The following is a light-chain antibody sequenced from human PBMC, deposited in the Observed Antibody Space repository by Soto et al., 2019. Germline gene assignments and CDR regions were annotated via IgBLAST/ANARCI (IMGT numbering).Light chain of an antibody. V-gene: IGKV3-15*01. CDR2: GAS. CDR1: QSVSSSY. CDR3: QQYNNWPRALT. Sequence: EIVMTQSPGTLSLSPGERATLSCRASQSVSSSYLAWYQQKPGQAPRLLIYGASTRATGIPARFSGSGSGTEFTITISSLQSEDFAVYYCQQYNNWPRALTFGGGTKVEIK. J-gene: IGKJ4*01.